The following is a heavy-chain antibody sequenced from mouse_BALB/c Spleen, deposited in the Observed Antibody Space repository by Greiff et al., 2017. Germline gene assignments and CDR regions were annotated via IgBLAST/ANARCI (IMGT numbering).Heavy chain of an antibody. CDR3: TSSWDGFAY. D-gene: IGHD4-1*01. CDR1: GYTFTSYC. J-gene: IGHJ3*01. V-gene: IGHV1-69*02. Sequence: QVQLKQPGAELVRPGASVKLSCKASGYTFTSYCINWVKQSPGQGLEWIGNIYPSDSYTNYNQKFTDKATLTVDKSSRTTYMQLSSPTSEDSAVYYCTSSWDGFAYWGQGTLVTVSA. CDR2: IYPSDSYT.